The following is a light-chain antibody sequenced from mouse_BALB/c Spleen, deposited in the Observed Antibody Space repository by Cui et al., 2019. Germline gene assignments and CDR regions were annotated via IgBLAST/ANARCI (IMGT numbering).Light chain of an antibody. CDR3: VQYAQFPLT. CDR1: QGISSN. J-gene: IGKJ5*01. CDR2: HGT. Sequence: DILMTQSPSSMSVSLGDTVSITCHASQGISSNIGWLQQKPGKSFKGLIYHGTNLEDGVPSRFSGRGSGADYSLTISSLESEDFADYYCVQYAQFPLTFGAGTKLELK. V-gene: IGKV14-100*01.